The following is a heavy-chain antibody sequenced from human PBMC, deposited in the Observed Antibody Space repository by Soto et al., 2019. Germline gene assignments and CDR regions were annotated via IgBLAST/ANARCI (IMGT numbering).Heavy chain of an antibody. Sequence: QLHLVQSGAVVKKPGASVTVSCSASGYPVTAYYMHWVRQAPGRGLEWMGGINPATGAAKYTQTFPGRVTMTRDTSTSTVFMELSGLTSDDTAVFYCARGGGVGVAGSAAFDMWGQGTLVTVSS. J-gene: IGHJ3*02. CDR3: ARGGGVGVAGSAAFDM. V-gene: IGHV1-2*02. CDR1: GYPVTAYY. D-gene: IGHD3-3*01. CDR2: INPATGAA.